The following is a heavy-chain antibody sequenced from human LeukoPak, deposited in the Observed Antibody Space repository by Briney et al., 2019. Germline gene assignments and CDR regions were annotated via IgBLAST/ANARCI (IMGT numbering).Heavy chain of an antibody. CDR2: IKSKRDFETI. J-gene: IGHJ4*02. Sequence: GGSLRLSCAASGFTFNNYEMNWVRQAPGKWLEWVGRIKSKRDFETIGYAAPVKGRFTISRDDSRNTLYLQMNSLKIEDTALYYCMIDVPGGSYPFDYWGQGTLVTVSS. CDR3: MIDVPGGSYPFDY. D-gene: IGHD1-26*01. V-gene: IGHV3-15*01. CDR1: GFTFNNYE.